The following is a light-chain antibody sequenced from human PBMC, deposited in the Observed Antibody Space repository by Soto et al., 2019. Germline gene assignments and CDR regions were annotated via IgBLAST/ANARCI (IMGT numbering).Light chain of an antibody. CDR2: GAS. Sequence: EIVMTQSPATLSVSPGERATLSCRASQSVSSTLAWYQQKPGQAPRLLIYGASTRATGIPARFSGSGSGTEFTLTISSLQSADFAVYYCQQYNNWPPTFGQGTKLEIK. CDR1: QSVSST. J-gene: IGKJ2*01. V-gene: IGKV3-15*01. CDR3: QQYNNWPPT.